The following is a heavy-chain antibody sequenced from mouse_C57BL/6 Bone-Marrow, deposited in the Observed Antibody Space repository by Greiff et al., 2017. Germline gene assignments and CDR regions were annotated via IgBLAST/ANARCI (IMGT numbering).Heavy chain of an antibody. V-gene: IGHV1-18*01. CDR2: INPNNGGT. J-gene: IGHJ4*01. CDR1: GYTFTDYN. CDR3: ARDYDYGYAMDY. D-gene: IGHD2-4*01. Sequence: EVQLQQSGPELVKPGASVKIPCKASGYTFTDYNMDWVKQSHGKSLEWIGDINPNNGGTIYNQKFKGKATLTVDKSSSTAYMELRSLTSEDTAVYYAARDYDYGYAMDYWGQGTSVTVSS.